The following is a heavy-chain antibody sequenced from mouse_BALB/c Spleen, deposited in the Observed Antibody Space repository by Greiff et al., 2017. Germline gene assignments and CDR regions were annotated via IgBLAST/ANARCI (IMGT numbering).Heavy chain of an antibody. CDR3: AREGGKGVYAMDY. V-gene: IGHV2-9*02. Sequence: VKLMESGPGLVAPSQSLSITCTVSGFSLTSYGVHWVRQPPGKGLEWLGVIWAGGSTNYNSALMSRLSISKDNSKSQVFLKMNSLQTDDTAMYYCAREGGKGVYAMDYWGQGTSVTVSS. J-gene: IGHJ4*01. CDR1: GFSLTSYG. D-gene: IGHD1-1*02. CDR2: IWAGGST.